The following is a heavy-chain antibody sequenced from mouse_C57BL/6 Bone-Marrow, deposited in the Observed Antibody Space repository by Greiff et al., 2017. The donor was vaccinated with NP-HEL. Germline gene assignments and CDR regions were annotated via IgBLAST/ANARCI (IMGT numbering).Heavy chain of an antibody. CDR1: GFNIKDDY. V-gene: IGHV14-4*01. D-gene: IGHD2-1*01. Sequence: EVKVVESGAELVRPGASVKLSCTASGFNIKDDYMHWVKQRPEQGLEWIGWIDPENGDTEYASKFQGKATITADTSSNTAYLQLSSLTSEDTAVYYCTRIYYGNLDGGGQGTTLTVSS. CDR2: IDPENGDT. CDR3: TRIYYGNLDG. J-gene: IGHJ2*01.